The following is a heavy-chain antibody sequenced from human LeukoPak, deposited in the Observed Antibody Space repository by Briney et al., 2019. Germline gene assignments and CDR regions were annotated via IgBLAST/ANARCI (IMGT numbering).Heavy chain of an antibody. Sequence: SETLSLTCAVYGGSFSGYYWSWIRQPPGKGLEWIGEINHSGSTNYNPSLKSRVTISVDTSKNQFSLKLSSVTAADTAVYYCAREIDCTNGVCYSKGGFDPWGQGTLVTVSS. J-gene: IGHJ5*02. CDR2: INHSGST. CDR3: AREIDCTNGVCYSKGGFDP. CDR1: GGSFSGYY. V-gene: IGHV4-34*01. D-gene: IGHD2-8*01.